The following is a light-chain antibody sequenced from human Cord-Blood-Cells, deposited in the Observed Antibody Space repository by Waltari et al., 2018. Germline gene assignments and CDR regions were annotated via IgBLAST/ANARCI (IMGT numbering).Light chain of an antibody. V-gene: IGKV3-15*01. Sequence: EIVMTQSPAILSVSPGERATLSCRASQSVSSNLAWYQQKPGQAPRLRIYGASTRATGIPARFSGSGSGTEFTLTISSLQSEDFAVYYCQQYNNPYTFGQGTKLEIK. CDR3: QQYNNPYT. CDR1: QSVSSN. CDR2: GAS. J-gene: IGKJ2*01.